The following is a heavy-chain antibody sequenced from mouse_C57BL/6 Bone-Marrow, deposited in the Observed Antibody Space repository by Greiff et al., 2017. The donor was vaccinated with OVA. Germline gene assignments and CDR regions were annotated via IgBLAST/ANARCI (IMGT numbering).Heavy chain of an antibody. CDR3: ARHPSTVVAPYAMDY. CDR1: EFTFSDYG. V-gene: IGHV5-15*01. D-gene: IGHD1-1*01. J-gene: IGHJ4*01. Sequence: EVQGVESGGGLVQPGGSLKLSCAASEFTFSDYGMAWVRQAPRKGPEWVAFISNLAYSIYYADTVTGRFTISRENAKNTLYLEMSSLRSEDTAMYYCARHPSTVVAPYAMDYWGQGTSVTVSS. CDR2: ISNLAYSI.